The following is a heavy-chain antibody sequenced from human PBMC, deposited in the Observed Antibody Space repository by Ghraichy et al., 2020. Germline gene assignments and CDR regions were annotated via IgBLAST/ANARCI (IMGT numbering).Heavy chain of an antibody. CDR1: GFTFSSYA. CDR3: AKGEPITMVRGVIYFGYFDY. D-gene: IGHD3-10*01. Sequence: GGSLRLSCAASGFTFSSYAMSWVRQAPGKGLEWVSAISGSGGSTYYADSVKGRFTISRDNSKNTLYLQMNSLRAEDTAVYYCAKGEPITMVRGVIYFGYFDYWGQGTLVTVSS. V-gene: IGHV3-23*01. CDR2: ISGSGGST. J-gene: IGHJ4*02.